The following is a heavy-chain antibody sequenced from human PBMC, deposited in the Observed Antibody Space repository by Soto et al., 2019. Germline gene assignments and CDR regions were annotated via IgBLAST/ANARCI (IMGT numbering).Heavy chain of an antibody. D-gene: IGHD3-10*01. J-gene: IGHJ4*02. CDR1: GGSISSSNYY. CDR3: VSYGSGTYYSGYSFDF. V-gene: IGHV4-39*07. CDR2: IYYSGST. Sequence: PSGTLSLTCTVSGGSISSSNYYWGWIRQPPGKGLEWIGSIYYSGSTYYNPSLKSRVTISVDTSKNQFSLELSSVTAADTALYYCVSYGSGTYYSGYSFDFWSQGSLVTVSS.